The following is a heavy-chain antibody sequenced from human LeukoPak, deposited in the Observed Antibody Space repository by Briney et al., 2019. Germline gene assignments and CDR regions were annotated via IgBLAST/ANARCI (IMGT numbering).Heavy chain of an antibody. CDR3: ARVGLPYSSCYDY. D-gene: IGHD6-6*01. Sequence: ASVKVSCKASGYTFTSYCISWVRQAPGQELEWMGWISAYNGNTNYAQKLQGRVTMTTDTSTSTAYMEMRSRRSDDAVVYYCARVGLPYSSCYDYWGQGTLVTVSS. J-gene: IGHJ4*02. V-gene: IGHV1-18*01. CDR1: GYTFTSYC. CDR2: ISAYNGNT.